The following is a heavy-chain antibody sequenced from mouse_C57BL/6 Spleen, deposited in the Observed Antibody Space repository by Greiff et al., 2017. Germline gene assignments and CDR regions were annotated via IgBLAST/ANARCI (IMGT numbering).Heavy chain of an antibody. CDR2: IYPGSGST. CDR1: GYTFTSYW. J-gene: IGHJ4*01. D-gene: IGHD1-1*01. Sequence: QVQLQQPGAELVKPGASVKMSCKASGYTFTSYWITWVKQRPGQGLEWIGDIYPGSGSTNYNEKFKSKATLTVDTSSSTAYMQLSSLTSEDSAVYYCARSLYYYGSSYYAMDYWGQGTSGTVSS. V-gene: IGHV1-55*01. CDR3: ARSLYYYGSSYYAMDY.